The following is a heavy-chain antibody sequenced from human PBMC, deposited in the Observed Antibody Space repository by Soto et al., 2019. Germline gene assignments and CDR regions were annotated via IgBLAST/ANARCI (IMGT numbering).Heavy chain of an antibody. CDR1: GGAVSSGTYY. CDR3: TRGPHRVQWFDP. CDR2: IYFTGST. J-gene: IGHJ5*02. Sequence: KTSETLSLTCTVSGGAVSSGTYYWSWIRQPPGKGLEWIGHIYFTGSTNYNPSLKSRVTMSLDTSRNQFSLKLSSVTAADTAVYYCTRGPHRVQWFDPWGLGTLVTVS. V-gene: IGHV4-61*01.